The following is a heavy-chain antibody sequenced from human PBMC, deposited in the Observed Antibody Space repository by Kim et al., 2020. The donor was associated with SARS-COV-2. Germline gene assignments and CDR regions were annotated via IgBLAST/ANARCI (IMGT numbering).Heavy chain of an antibody. J-gene: IGHJ6*02. D-gene: IGHD3-10*01. CDR2: INHSGST. CDR3: ARGGRGGTMVRGVIITTYYYYYGMDV. V-gene: IGHV4-34*01. CDR1: GGSFSGYY. Sequence: SETLSLTCAVYGGSFSGYYWSWIRQPPGKGLEWIGEINHSGSTNYNPSLKSRVTISVDTSKNQFSLKLSSVTAADTAVYYCARGGRGGTMVRGVIITTYYYYYGMDVWGQGTTVTVSS.